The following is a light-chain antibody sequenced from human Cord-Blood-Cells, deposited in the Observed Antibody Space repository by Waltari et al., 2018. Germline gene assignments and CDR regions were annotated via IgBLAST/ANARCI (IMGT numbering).Light chain of an antibody. V-gene: IGLV2-14*01. CDR3: SSYTSSSTPYV. CDR2: DVS. CDR1: SSYVGGSTY. Sequence: HSALTQPAPVSGSPGQSLTISGTGTSSYVGGSTYVSWSQQHPGKAPKPMLYDVSNRPSGVSNRISCSKAGNTASLTISGLQAEDEADDYCSSYTSSSTPYVFGTGTKVTVL. J-gene: IGLJ1*01.